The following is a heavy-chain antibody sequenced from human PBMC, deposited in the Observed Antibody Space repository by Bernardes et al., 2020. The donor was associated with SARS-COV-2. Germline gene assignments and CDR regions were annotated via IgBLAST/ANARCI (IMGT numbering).Heavy chain of an antibody. V-gene: IGHV3-33*01. J-gene: IGHJ5*01. CDR1: GFTFRDYT. Sequence: GGSLRLSCAASGFTFRDYTMPWVRQAPGKGLGWVAVIWHDGSRKYYVDSVKGRFAISRDNSNNTLYLQMNNLRVEDTALYRCATEDGEWLESWGQGTLVTVSS. CDR3: ATEDGEWLES. D-gene: IGHD4-17*01. CDR2: IWHDGSRK.